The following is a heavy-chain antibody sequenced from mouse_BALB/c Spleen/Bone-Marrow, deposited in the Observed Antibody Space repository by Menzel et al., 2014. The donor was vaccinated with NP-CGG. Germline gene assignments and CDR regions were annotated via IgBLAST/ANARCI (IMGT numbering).Heavy chain of an antibody. D-gene: IGHD1-1*01. V-gene: IGHV3-8*02. Sequence: EVQLQQSGPSLVKPSQSLSLSCSVTGDSITSGYWNWIRKFPGNKLEYMGYISYSGSTYYNPSLKSRISITRDTSKNXYYLQLNSVTTEDTATYYCARFRTTGTMDYWGQGTSLTVSS. CDR3: ARFRTTGTMDY. CDR2: ISYSGST. J-gene: IGHJ4*01. CDR1: GDSITSGY.